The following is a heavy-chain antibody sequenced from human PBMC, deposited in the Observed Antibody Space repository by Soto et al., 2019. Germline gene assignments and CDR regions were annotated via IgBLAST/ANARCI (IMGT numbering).Heavy chain of an antibody. CDR1: GGTFSSYA. Sequence: SVKVSCKASGGTFSSYAISWVRQAPGQGLEWMGGIIPIFGTANYAQKFQGRVTITADESTSTAYMELSSLRSEDTAVYYCARGTASRTLYSYYYYGMDVWGQGTTVTVSS. CDR2: IIPIFGTA. J-gene: IGHJ6*02. D-gene: IGHD1-1*01. CDR3: ARGTASRTLYSYYYYGMDV. V-gene: IGHV1-69*13.